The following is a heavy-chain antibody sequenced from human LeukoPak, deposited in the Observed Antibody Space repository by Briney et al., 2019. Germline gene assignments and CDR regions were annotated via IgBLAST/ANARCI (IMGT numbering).Heavy chain of an antibody. D-gene: IGHD5-18*01. CDR1: GFTLSSYG. V-gene: IGHV3-30*18. CDR2: ISYDGGNK. Sequence: GGSLRLSCAASGFTLSSYGMHWVRQAPGKGLERVAVISYDGGNKYYADSVKGRFTISRDNSKNTVYLQMNSLRAEDTAVYYCANDLGWIQLNLGRGQGTLVTVSS. J-gene: IGHJ4*02. CDR3: ANDLGWIQLNLG.